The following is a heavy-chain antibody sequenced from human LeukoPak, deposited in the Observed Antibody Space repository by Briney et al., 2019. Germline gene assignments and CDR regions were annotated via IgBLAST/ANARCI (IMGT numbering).Heavy chain of an antibody. CDR3: ARVHDSSGFYDFDH. CDR1: GFTVSSNY. D-gene: IGHD3-22*01. V-gene: IGHV3-53*01. CDR2: IYTGGTT. Sequence: PGGSLRLSCAASGFTVSSNYMSWVRQAPGKGLECVSVIYTGGTTYYADSVKGRFTISRDNSKNTLCLQMDSLRAEDTAVYYCARVHDSSGFYDFDHWGQGTLVTVSS. J-gene: IGHJ4*02.